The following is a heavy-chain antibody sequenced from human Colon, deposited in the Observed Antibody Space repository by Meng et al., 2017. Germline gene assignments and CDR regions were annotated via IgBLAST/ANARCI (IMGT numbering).Heavy chain of an antibody. V-gene: IGHV4-34*01. D-gene: IGHD2-15*01. CDR2: INDRGTI. J-gene: IGHJ5*02. Sequence: QVQLQQRGEGLLKPSETLSLTCGVYGGSLSGYFWGWIRQSPAKGREFIGVINDRGTINYTPSLRSRVTMSRDTSKNPFSLHLTSVTAAETATYFCARGGGVVAGRYTWLDPWGQGTLVTVSS. CDR1: GGSLSGYF. CDR3: ARGGGVVAGRYTWLDP.